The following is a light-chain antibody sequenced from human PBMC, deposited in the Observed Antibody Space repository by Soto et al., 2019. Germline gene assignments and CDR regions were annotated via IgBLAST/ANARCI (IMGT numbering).Light chain of an antibody. J-gene: IGKJ5*01. Sequence: EIGMTQSPATLSMSPGERATLHCRASQSVRSNLAWYHQKPGQAPRLLIYDASNRATGIPARFSGSGSGTEFTLTISSLEPEDSAVYYCQQRHMWPITFGQGTRLEI. CDR1: QSVRSN. CDR3: QQRHMWPIT. CDR2: DAS. V-gene: IGKV3-11*01.